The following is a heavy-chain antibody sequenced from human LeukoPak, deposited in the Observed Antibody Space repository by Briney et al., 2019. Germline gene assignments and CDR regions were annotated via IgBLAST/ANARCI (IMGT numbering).Heavy chain of an antibody. D-gene: IGHD3-10*01. CDR3: AKPDVYYGSGSGAFDI. Sequence: GGSLRLSCAASGFTFSTYAMSWVRQAPGKGLEWVSSISNSGGSTFYADSVKDRFTISRDNSKSTVSLQMNSLRAEDTAVYYCAKPDVYYGSGSGAFDIWGQGTMVTVSS. V-gene: IGHV3-23*01. CDR2: ISNSGGST. J-gene: IGHJ3*02. CDR1: GFTFSTYA.